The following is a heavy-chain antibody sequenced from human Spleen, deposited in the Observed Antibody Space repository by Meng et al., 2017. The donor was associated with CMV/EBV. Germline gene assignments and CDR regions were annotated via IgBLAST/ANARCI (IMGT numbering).Heavy chain of an antibody. CDR1: GYIFTDFS. J-gene: IGHJ5*02. CDR3: GRGQQTFDA. CDR2: MSPRTGDT. V-gene: IGHV1-2*06. Sequence: QAQLVQSGAEVKKPGASVKVSCKASGYIFTDFSIHWVRQAPGQGLVWMGRMSPRTGDTIYRENFQGRVTMTRDTSIDTAYMELSSLTSDDTAIYYCGRGQQTFDAWSQGTLVTVSS. D-gene: IGHD1-1*01.